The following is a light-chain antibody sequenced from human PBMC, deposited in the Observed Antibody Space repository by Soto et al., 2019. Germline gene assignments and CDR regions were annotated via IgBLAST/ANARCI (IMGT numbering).Light chain of an antibody. Sequence: EIVMTQSPATVSVSPGERATLSCRASQSVSDKLAWYQQKPGQAPRLLIHGASTRATGIPARFSGSGSGTEFTLTISSLQSEDFAVYYCQQYNNWPPITFGQGTRLEIK. CDR2: GAS. J-gene: IGKJ5*01. CDR3: QQYNNWPPIT. V-gene: IGKV3-15*01. CDR1: QSVSDK.